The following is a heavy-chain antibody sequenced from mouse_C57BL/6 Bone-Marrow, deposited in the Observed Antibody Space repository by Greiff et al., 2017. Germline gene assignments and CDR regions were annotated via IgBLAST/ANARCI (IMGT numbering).Heavy chain of an antibody. CDR3: ARRGWLLRSFDY. V-gene: IGHV1-81*01. D-gene: IGHD2-3*01. CDR1: GYTFTSYG. CDR2: IYPRSGNT. J-gene: IGHJ2*01. Sequence: VKLVESGAELARPGASVKLSCKASGYTFTSYGISWVKQRTGQGLEWIGEIYPRSGNTYYNEKFKGKATLTADKSSSTAYMELRSLTSEDSAVYFCARRGWLLRSFDYWGQGTTLTVSS.